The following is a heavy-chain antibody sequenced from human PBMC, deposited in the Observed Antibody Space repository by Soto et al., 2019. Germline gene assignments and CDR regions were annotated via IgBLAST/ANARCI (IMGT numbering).Heavy chain of an antibody. CDR3: ARDRRGYSYGSDFDY. V-gene: IGHV3-7*01. CDR1: GFTFSSYW. J-gene: IGHJ4*02. CDR2: IKQDGSEK. D-gene: IGHD5-18*01. Sequence: GGSLRLSCAASGFTFSSYWMSWVRQAPGKGLEWVANIKQDGSEKYYVDSVKGRFTISRDNAKNSLYLQMNSLRAEDTAVYYCARDRRGYSYGSDFDYWGQGTLVTVSS.